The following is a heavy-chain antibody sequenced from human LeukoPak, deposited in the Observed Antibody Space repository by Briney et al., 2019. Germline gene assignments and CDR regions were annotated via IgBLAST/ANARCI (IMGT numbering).Heavy chain of an antibody. CDR3: ARGYYYDSSGYYYWHFQH. J-gene: IGHJ1*01. CDR2: ISSSGSTI. V-gene: IGHV3-48*03. Sequence: GGPLTLSCAASGLPFSSYEMNWLRPAPGEGLEWVSYISSSGSTIYYAASVKGRFTISRDNAKNSLYLQMNSLRAEDTAVYYCARGYYYDSSGYYYWHFQHWGQGTLVTVSS. D-gene: IGHD3-22*01. CDR1: GLPFSSYE.